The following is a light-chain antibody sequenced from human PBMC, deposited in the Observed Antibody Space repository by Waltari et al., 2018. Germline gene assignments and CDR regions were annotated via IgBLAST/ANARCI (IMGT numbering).Light chain of an antibody. J-gene: IGLJ3*02. CDR2: DVT. CDR1: TSHVGGVNS. CDR3: CSFAGTYTWV. V-gene: IGLV2-11*01. Sequence: SALTQPRPVSGSPVQSVTISFSGTTSHVGGVNSVSWYQHHPGKAPKLMIFDVTQRPSGVPDRFSGSKSANTASLTISGLQAEDEADYYCCSFAGTYTWVFGGGTKVTVL.